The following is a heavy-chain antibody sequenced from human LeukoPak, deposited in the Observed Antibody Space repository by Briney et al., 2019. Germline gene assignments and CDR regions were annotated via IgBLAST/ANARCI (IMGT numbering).Heavy chain of an antibody. CDR1: GGSFSGYY. V-gene: IGHV4-34*01. Sequence: KPSETLSLTCAVYGGSFSGYYWSWIRQPPGKGLEWIGEINHSGSTNYNPSLKSRVTITVDTPKNQFSLKLSSVTAADTAVYYCARERNGQTYYYGSGSKGYFDYWGQGTLVTVSS. D-gene: IGHD3-10*01. CDR2: INHSGST. J-gene: IGHJ4*02. CDR3: ARERNGQTYYYGSGSKGYFDY.